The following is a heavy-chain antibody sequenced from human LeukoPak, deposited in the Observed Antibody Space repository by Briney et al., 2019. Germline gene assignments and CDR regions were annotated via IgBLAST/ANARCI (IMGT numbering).Heavy chain of an antibody. V-gene: IGHV4-59*01. D-gene: IGHD2-2*01. CDR2: IYYSGST. CDR1: GGSISSYY. CDR3: ARDRGYCSSTSCYEYYYYGMDV. J-gene: IGHJ6*02. Sequence: SETLSLTCTVSGGSISSYYWSWIRQPPGKGLGWIGYIYYSGSTNYNPSLKSRVTISVDTSKNQFSLKLSSVTAADTAVYYCARDRGYCSSTSCYEYYYYGMDVWGQGTTVTVS.